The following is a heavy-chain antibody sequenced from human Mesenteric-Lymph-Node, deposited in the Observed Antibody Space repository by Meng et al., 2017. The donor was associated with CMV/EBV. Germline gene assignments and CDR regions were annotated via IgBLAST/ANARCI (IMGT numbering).Heavy chain of an antibody. CDR2: INHSGST. CDR3: ARGWIAARRTGWLDP. J-gene: IGHJ5*02. Sequence: GSLRLSCAASGLTVSTNYMSWIRQPPGKGLEWIGEINHSGSTNYNPSLKSRVTISVDTSKNQFSLKLSSVTAADTAVYYCARGWIAARRTGWLDPWGQGTLVTVSS. V-gene: IGHV4-34*01. D-gene: IGHD6-6*01. CDR1: GLTVSTNY.